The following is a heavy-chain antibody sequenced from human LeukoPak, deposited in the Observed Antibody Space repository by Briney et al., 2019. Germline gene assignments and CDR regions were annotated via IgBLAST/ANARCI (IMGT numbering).Heavy chain of an antibody. CDR3: ARDPGVDSSGSLFDY. J-gene: IGHJ4*02. CDR1: GYTFTGYY. CDR2: INPNSGGT. Sequence: ASVKVSCKASGYTFTGYYMHWVRQAPGQGLEWMGWINPNSGGTNYAQKFQGRVTMTRDTSISTAYMELSSLRSEDTAVYYCARDPGVDSSGSLFDYWGQGTLVTVSS. D-gene: IGHD3-22*01. V-gene: IGHV1-2*02.